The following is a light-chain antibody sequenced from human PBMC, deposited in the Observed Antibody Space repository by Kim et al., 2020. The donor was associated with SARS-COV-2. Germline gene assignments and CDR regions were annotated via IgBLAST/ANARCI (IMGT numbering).Light chain of an antibody. CDR2: DAS. CDR3: QQYGDLPYT. Sequence: SASVVDAVTITCQASQDISDYLNWYQQKPGKAPKLLIYDASYLETGVPARFSGSGSGTNLMLTISSLQPEDIATYYCQQYGDLPYTVGQGSKLEI. J-gene: IGKJ2*01. V-gene: IGKV1-33*01. CDR1: QDISDY.